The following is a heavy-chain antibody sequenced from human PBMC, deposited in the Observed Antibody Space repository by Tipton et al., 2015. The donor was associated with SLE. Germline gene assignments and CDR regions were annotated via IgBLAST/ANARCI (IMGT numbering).Heavy chain of an antibody. Sequence: LSLTCTVSGGSIGSGSYYWSWIRQLPGKGLEWIGYIYYSGSTYYNPSLKSRVTISIDPAKNQFSLKLTSVTAADTAVYYCARGMVTWRGAIIGVDVWGQGTTVNVSS. CDR2: IYYSGST. CDR1: GGSIGSGSYY. V-gene: IGHV4-30-4*08. J-gene: IGHJ6*02. CDR3: ARGMVTWRGAIIGVDV. D-gene: IGHD2-21*02.